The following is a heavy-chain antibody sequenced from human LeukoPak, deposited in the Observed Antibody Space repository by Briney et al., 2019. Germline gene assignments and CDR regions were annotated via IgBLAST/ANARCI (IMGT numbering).Heavy chain of an antibody. J-gene: IGHJ4*02. D-gene: IGHD1-26*01. V-gene: IGHV3-23*01. CDR3: AKDREPGKRYFDY. CDR1: GFTFSTYA. CDR2: IYGSGGTG. Sequence: GGSLRLSCAASGFTFSTYAMNWVRQAPGKGLEWVSGIYGSGGTGYYADSVKGRFTISRDNSKNTLYLQMNSLRAEDTAVYYCAKDREPGKRYFDYWGQGTLVTVSS.